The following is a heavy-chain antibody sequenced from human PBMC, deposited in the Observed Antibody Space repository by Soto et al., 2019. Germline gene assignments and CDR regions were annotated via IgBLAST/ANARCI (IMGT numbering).Heavy chain of an antibody. Sequence: EVQLVESGGGLVQPGGSLRLSCVASGFIFNSYSMNWVRQAPGKGLEWISYINSGSTTVFYADSVKGRFTISRDNAKNSLYLQMNSLSAEETAGYYCGSSASPDAYWGQGTLVTVSS. J-gene: IGHJ4*02. CDR2: INSGSTTV. V-gene: IGHV3-48*01. D-gene: IGHD3-22*01. CDR3: GSSASPDAY. CDR1: GFIFNSYS.